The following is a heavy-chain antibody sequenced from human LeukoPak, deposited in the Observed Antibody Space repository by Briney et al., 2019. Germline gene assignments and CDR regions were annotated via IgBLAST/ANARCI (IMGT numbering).Heavy chain of an antibody. CDR3: ARDAVDTANAV. D-gene: IGHD5-18*01. V-gene: IGHV3-74*01. CDR1: GFTFTTYW. Sequence: GGSLRHSCAASGFTFTTYWKHWVRQAPGKGLVWVSHINSDGSITSYADSVKGRFTISRDNAKNTLYLQMNSLRAEDTAVYYCARDAVDTANAVWGQGTTVTVSS. CDR2: INSDGSIT. J-gene: IGHJ6*02.